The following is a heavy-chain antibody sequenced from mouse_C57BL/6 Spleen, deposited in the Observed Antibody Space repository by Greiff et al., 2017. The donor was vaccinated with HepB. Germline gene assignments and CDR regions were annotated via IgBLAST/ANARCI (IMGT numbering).Heavy chain of an antibody. J-gene: IGHJ3*01. V-gene: IGHV1-53*01. CDR3: ARWGGNYVSAWFAY. CDR2: INPSNGGT. Sequence: QVQLKESGTELVKPGASVKLSCKASGYTFTSYWMHWVKQRPGQGLEWIGNINPSNGGTNYNEKFKSKATLTVDKSSSTAYMQLSSLTSEDSAVYYCARWGGNYVSAWFAYWGQGTLVTVSA. D-gene: IGHD2-1*01. CDR1: GYTFTSYW.